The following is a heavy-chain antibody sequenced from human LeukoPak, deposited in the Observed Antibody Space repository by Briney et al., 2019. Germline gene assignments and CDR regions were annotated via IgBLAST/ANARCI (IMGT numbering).Heavy chain of an antibody. J-gene: IGHJ4*02. CDR3: AKSSSLVVITNFDY. Sequence: GGSLRLSCAAPGFTFSSYAMSWVRQAPGKGLEWVSGISGGAISTYYADSVKGRFTISRDNSKNTLYLQMNSLRAEDTAAYYCAKSSSLVVITNFDYWGQGTLVTVSS. D-gene: IGHD3-22*01. V-gene: IGHV3-23*01. CDR2: ISGGAIST. CDR1: GFTFSSYA.